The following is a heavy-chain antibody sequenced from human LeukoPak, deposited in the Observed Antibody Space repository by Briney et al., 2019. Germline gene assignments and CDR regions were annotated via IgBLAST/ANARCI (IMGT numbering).Heavy chain of an antibody. V-gene: IGHV4-39*07. CDR3: AREYSLDFWSGYMDV. J-gene: IGHJ6*03. D-gene: IGHD3-3*01. CDR1: GGSISSSSYY. Sequence: SETLSLTCTVSGGSISSSSYYWGWIRQPPGKGLEWIGSIYYSGSTYYNPSLKSRVTISVDTSKNQFSLKLSSVTAADTAVYYCAREYSLDFWSGYMDVWGKGTTVTVSS. CDR2: IYYSGST.